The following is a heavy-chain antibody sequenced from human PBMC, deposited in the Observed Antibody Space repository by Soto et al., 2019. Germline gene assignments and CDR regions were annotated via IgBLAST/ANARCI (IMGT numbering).Heavy chain of an antibody. V-gene: IGHV3-48*02. J-gene: IGHJ4*02. CDR3: ARGSINWGYYVDL. CDR1: GFTFSSYS. CDR2: ITSSGTTV. Sequence: EVHLVESGGGLVQPGGSLRLSCAASGFTFSSYSLNWVRQAPGKGLEWVSYITSSGTTVYYADSVRGRFTISRDNSKNSLYLQMNRLRDDDTAVYYCARGSINWGYYVDLWGQGTLVTVSS. D-gene: IGHD7-27*01.